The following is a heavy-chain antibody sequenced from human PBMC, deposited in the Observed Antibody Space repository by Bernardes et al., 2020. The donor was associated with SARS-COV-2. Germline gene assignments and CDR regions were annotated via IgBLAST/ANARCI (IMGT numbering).Heavy chain of an antibody. D-gene: IGHD3-9*01. CDR3: ARHGTRHYDWILDGLDV. V-gene: IGHV4-59*08. J-gene: IGHJ6*02. CDR2: VYSSERT. CDR1: GCSISPYY. Sequence: ANLSPTSNVAGCSISPYYLRWLRPSPGKGLEWLGYVYSSERTNYNPSLKSRVIISADTSKNQFSLKLSSVTAADTAVYYCARHGTRHYDWILDGLDVWGQGTAVTVSS.